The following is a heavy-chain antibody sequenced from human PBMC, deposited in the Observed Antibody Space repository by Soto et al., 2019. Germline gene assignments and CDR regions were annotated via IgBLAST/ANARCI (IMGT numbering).Heavy chain of an antibody. V-gene: IGHV3-7*01. CDR3: ARATYCGDNCYYYFDF. D-gene: IGHD2-21*01. Sequence: EVQLVESGGGLVQPGGSLRLSCAASGFTFSSYWMHWVRQAPGKGLQWVTTMKQDGSVKYYLDSVKGRFTISRDNAENSLFLQMNSLRADDTAVYYCARATYCGDNCYYYFDFWGQGTLVTVSS. CDR1: GFTFSSYW. J-gene: IGHJ4*02. CDR2: MKQDGSVK.